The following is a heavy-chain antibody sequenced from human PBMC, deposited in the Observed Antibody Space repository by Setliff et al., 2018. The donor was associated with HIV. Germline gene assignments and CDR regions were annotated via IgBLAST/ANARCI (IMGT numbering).Heavy chain of an antibody. CDR1: GYIFSSYT. J-gene: IGHJ4*02. V-gene: IGHV1-3*04. CDR3: AKEGDRYGLDLDY. D-gene: IGHD5-18*01. CDR2: INTANYKT. Sequence: ASVKVSCKASGYIFSSYTMHWVRQAPGQRLEWMGWINTANYKTKYSQKFQGRVTITRDTSASTAYMELSSLRSEDTAVYYCAKEGDRYGLDLDYWGQGTL.